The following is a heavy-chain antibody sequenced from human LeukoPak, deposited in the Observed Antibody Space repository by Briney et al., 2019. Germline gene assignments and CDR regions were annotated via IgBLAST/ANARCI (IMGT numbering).Heavy chain of an antibody. D-gene: IGHD4-17*01. CDR3: AREGGMTTVTRSLDY. J-gene: IGHJ4*02. CDR2: IYHSGST. Sequence: SETLSLTCAVSGGSISSSNWWSWVRQPPGKGLEWIGEIYHSGSTNYNPSLKSRVTISVDKSKNQFSLKLSSVTAADTAVYYCAREGGMTTVTRSLDYWGQGTLVTVSS. CDR1: GGSISSSNW. V-gene: IGHV4-4*02.